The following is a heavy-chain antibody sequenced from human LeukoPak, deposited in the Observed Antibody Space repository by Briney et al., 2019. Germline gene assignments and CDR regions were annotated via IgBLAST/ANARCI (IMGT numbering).Heavy chain of an antibody. D-gene: IGHD2-15*01. CDR3: ARDGSETYSVDY. CDR1: GFTFTGHG. CDR2: TSYDGRMK. J-gene: IGHJ4*02. Sequence: GGSLRLSCAHSGFTFTGHGMHWVPQAPGKGREWVAHTSYDGRMKDYADSVKGRFTISRDDSENTVYLQMNSLRTEDTAVYYCARDGSETYSVDYWGLGTLVTISS. V-gene: IGHV3-30*03.